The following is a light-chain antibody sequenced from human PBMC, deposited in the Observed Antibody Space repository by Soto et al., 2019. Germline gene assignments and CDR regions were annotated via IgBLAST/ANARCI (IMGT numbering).Light chain of an antibody. V-gene: IGLV2-8*01. CDR1: RSDVGADNY. J-gene: IGLJ2*01. Sequence: QSVLTQPPSASGSPGQSVTISCTGTRSDVGADNYVSWYQQHPGKAPKLIIYEVSKRPSGVPDRFSGSKSGNTASLTVAGLEAGDEDDYYCSSYAGSSMVFGGGTKVTVL. CDR3: SSYAGSSMV. CDR2: EVS.